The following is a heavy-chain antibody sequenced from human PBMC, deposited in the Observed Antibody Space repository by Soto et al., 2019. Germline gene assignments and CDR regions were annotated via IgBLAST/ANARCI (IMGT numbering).Heavy chain of an antibody. CDR2: ISSSSSTI. D-gene: IGHD3-16*01. CDR3: AREGGLGVLDCRSSCTFDY. J-gene: IGHJ4*02. V-gene: IGHV3-48*02. CDR1: GFTFSSYS. Sequence: GGSLRLSCAASGFTFSSYSMNWVRQAPGKGLEWVSYISSSSSTIYYADSVKGRFTISRDNAKNSLYLQMNSLRDEDTAVYYGAREGGLGVLDCRSSCTFDYWGQGTLVTVSS.